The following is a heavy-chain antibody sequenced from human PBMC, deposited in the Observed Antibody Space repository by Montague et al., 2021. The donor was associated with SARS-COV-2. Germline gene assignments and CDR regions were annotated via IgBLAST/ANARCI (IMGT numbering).Heavy chain of an antibody. Sequence: CAISGDSVSSNKAAWNWIRQSPSGGLEWLGRTNYRSKWHYDYAVSVKSRIPIIPNTSENQFSLQLSSVTPEDTAVYYCARDAQIGSTWLFSVYGMDVWGQGTTVTVSS. J-gene: IGHJ6*02. CDR3: ARDAQIGSTWLFSVYGMDV. CDR2: TNYRSKWHY. V-gene: IGHV6-1*01. CDR1: GDSVSSNKAA. D-gene: IGHD6-13*01.